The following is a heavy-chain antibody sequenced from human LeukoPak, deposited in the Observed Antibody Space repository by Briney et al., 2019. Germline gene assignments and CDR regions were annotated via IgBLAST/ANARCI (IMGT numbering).Heavy chain of an antibody. J-gene: IGHJ4*02. V-gene: IGHV1-69*04. CDR3: ARDDTSCSSTSCYSY. Sequence: SVKASCKASGGTFSSYAISWVRQAPGQGLEWMGRIIPILGIANYAQKFQGRVTITADKSTSTAYMELSSLRSEDTAVYYCARDDTSCSSTSCYSYWGQGTLVTVSS. CDR1: GGTFSSYA. D-gene: IGHD2-2*01. CDR2: IIPILGIA.